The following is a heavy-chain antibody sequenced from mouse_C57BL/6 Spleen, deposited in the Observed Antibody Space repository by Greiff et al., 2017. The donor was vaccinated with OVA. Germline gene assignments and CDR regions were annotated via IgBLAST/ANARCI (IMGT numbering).Heavy chain of an antibody. Sequence: VKLMESGPGLVQPSQSLSITCTVSGFSLTSYGVHWVRQPPGKGLEWLGVIWSGGSTDYNAAFISRLSISKDNSKSQVFFKMNSLQADDTAIYYCAKNRGYDYLLCDYWGQGTTLTVSS. V-gene: IGHV2-4*01. CDR3: AKNRGYDYLLCDY. CDR2: IWSGGST. CDR1: GFSLTSYG. J-gene: IGHJ2*01. D-gene: IGHD2-4*01.